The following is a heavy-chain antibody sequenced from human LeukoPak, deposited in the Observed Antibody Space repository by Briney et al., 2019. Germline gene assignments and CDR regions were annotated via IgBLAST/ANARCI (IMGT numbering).Heavy chain of an antibody. CDR2: IYPGDSDT. CDR1: GYSFTTYW. Sequence: TGESLKISCQGSGYSFTTYWIGWVRQMPGKGLECMGIIYPGDSDTRYSPSSQGQVTISADKSINTAYLQWSSLKASDTAMYYCARLGTYWSNYYFEYWGQGTLVTVSS. D-gene: IGHD3-10*01. J-gene: IGHJ4*02. CDR3: ARLGTYWSNYYFEY. V-gene: IGHV5-51*01.